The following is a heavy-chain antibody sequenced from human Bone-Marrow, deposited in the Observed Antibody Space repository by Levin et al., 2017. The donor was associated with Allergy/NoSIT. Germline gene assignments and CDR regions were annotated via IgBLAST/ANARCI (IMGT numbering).Heavy chain of an antibody. V-gene: IGHV4-4*02. J-gene: IGHJ5*02. D-gene: IGHD7-27*01. CDR2: IYHSGST. Sequence: SSQTLSLTCGVSDDSISSSNWWTWVRQPPGKGLEWIGEIYHSGSTNYNPSLKSRVTISVEKSKNQFSLKLSSVTAADTAVYYCARRNVLAPGEDWFDPWGQGILVTVSS. CDR3: ARRNVLAPGEDWFDP. CDR1: DDSISSSNW.